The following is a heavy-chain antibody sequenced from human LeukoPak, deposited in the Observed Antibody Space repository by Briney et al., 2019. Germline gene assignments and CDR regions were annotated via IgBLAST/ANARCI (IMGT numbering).Heavy chain of an antibody. CDR3: ARGIYYDFCSGGPCPYYMDV. CDR2: INHSGIT. CDR1: GGSFSGYY. V-gene: IGHV4-34*01. Sequence: SETLSLTSAVYGGSFSGYYWSWIRHPPGQGLGWIGEINHSGITNSTPSLKSRVTISVDTSKNQFSLKLSSVTAADTAVYYCARGIYYDFCSGGPCPYYMDVWGKGTTVTVSS. D-gene: IGHD3-3*01. J-gene: IGHJ6*03.